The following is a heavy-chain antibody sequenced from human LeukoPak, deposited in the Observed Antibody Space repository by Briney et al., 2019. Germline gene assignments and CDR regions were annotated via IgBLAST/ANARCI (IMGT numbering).Heavy chain of an antibody. V-gene: IGHV3-30*18. Sequence: GGSLSLSCAASGFTFSSYGMHWVRQAPGKGLEWVAVISYDGSNKYYADSVKGRFTISRDNSKNTLYLQMNSLRAEDTAVYYCAKDRYDSSGYYFFFDYWGQGTLVTVSS. CDR2: ISYDGSNK. J-gene: IGHJ4*02. D-gene: IGHD3-22*01. CDR1: GFTFSSYG. CDR3: AKDRYDSSGYYFFFDY.